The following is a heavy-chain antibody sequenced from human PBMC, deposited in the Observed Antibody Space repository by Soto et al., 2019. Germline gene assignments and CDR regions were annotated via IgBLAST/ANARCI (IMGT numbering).Heavy chain of an antibody. CDR2: IYYSGST. V-gene: IGHV4-39*01. CDR3: ARLGAPLQWRAYYYYYGMDG. Sequence: SETLSLTCTVSGGSISSSSYYWGWIRQPPGKGLEWIGSIYYSGSTYYNPSLKSRVTISVDTSKNQFSLKLSSVTAADTAVYYCARLGAPLQWRAYYYYYGMDGWGQGTTVTVSS. J-gene: IGHJ6*02. CDR1: GGSISSSSYY. D-gene: IGHD6-19*01.